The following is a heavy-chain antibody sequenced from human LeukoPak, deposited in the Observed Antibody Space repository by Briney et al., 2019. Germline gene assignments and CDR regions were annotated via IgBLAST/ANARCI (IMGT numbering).Heavy chain of an antibody. Sequence: PSETLSLTCTVSGGSISTYYWSWIRQSPGRGLEWIGQIYYTGATDCNPSLKSRVIMSVDTSEEQFSLKVTSVTAADTAVYYCARLRGDTWQYYFDHWGRGTQVTVSS. D-gene: IGHD2-21*01. CDR3: ARLRGDTWQYYFDH. CDR2: IYYTGAT. V-gene: IGHV4-59*08. CDR1: GGSISTYY. J-gene: IGHJ4*02.